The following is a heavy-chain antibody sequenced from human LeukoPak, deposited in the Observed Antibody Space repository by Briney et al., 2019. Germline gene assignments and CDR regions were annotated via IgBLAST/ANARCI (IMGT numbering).Heavy chain of an antibody. V-gene: IGHV4-4*07. D-gene: IGHD3-3*01. J-gene: IGHJ3*02. Sequence: PSETLSLTCTVSGGSISSYYWSWIRQPAGKGLDWIGRIYTSGSTNYNPSLKSRVTMSVDTSKNQFSLKLSSVTAADTAVYYCARDEGTYYDFWSGPLGAFDIWGQGTMVTVSS. CDR2: IYTSGST. CDR3: ARDEGTYYDFWSGPLGAFDI. CDR1: GGSISSYY.